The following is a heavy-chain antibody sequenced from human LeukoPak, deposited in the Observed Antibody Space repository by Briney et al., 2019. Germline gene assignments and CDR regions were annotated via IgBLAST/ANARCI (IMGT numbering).Heavy chain of an antibody. J-gene: IGHJ4*02. Sequence: PGGSLRLSCAASGLTVSSTYMAWVRQAPGRGLEWVSGISWNSGSIGYADSVKGRFTISRDNAKNSLYLQMNSLRAEDTALYYCAKETHHYFDYWGQGTLVTVSS. CDR2: ISWNSGSI. CDR1: GLTVSSTY. V-gene: IGHV3-9*01. CDR3: AKETHHYFDY.